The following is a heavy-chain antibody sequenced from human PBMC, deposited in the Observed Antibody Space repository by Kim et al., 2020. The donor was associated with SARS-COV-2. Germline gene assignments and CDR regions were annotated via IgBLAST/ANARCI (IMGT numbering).Heavy chain of an antibody. D-gene: IGHD3-10*01. CDR2: IYYSGST. CDR3: ARVPYGSGRIDY. V-gene: IGHV4-59*13. Sequence: SETLSLTCTVSGGSISSYYLSWIRQPPGKGLEWIGYIYYSGSTNYNPSLKSRVTISVDTSKNQFSLKLNSVTAADTAVYYCARVPYGSGRIDYWGQGTLVTVSS. CDR1: GGSISSYY. J-gene: IGHJ4*02.